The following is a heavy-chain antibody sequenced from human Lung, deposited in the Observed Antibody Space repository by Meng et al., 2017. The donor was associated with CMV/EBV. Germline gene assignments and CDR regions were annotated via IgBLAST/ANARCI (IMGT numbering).Heavy chain of an antibody. CDR1: GLTFSSYG. J-gene: IGHJ4*02. D-gene: IGHD2-21*01. CDR3: AKYSAVGERLYYFDY. CDR2: IGATAGGT. Sequence: GESXKISXAASGLTFSSYGMSWVRQAPGKGLEWVSSIGATAGGTYYADSVKGRFTISRDNAKNTLYLQMNSLSAEDTAVYCCAKYSAVGERLYYFDYWGQGTLVTVSS. V-gene: IGHV3-23*01.